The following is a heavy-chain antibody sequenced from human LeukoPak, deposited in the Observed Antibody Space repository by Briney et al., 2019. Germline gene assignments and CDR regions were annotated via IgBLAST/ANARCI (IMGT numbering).Heavy chain of an antibody. D-gene: IGHD3-3*01. V-gene: IGHV1-2*02. J-gene: IGHJ4*02. CDR3: AREQITILAYQSFDY. Sequence: ASVKVSCKASGYTFTGYYMHWVRQARGQGLEWMGWINPNSGGTNYAQKFQGRVTMTRDTSISTAYMELSRLRSDDTAVYYCAREQITILAYQSFDYWGQGTLVTVSS. CDR1: GYTFTGYY. CDR2: INPNSGGT.